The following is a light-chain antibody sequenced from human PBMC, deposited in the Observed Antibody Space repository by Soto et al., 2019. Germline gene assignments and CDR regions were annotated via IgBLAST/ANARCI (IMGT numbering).Light chain of an antibody. J-gene: IGKJ4*02. V-gene: IGKV3-15*01. Sequence: EILMTQSRSSLSVSPGERVSLSCRASQSVGSTLAWYQQKRGQAPRLIIRGASTRATGVPARFSGSGSGTEFTLTISSLQSEDFAVYDCQQYSTSLTFGGGTTLEIK. CDR2: GAS. CDR3: QQYSTSLT. CDR1: QSVGST.